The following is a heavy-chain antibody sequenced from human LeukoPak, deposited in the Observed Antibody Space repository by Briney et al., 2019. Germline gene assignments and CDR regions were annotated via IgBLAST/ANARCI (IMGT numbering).Heavy chain of an antibody. CDR2: IIPIFGTA. D-gene: IGHD6-19*01. V-gene: IGHV1-69*13. CDR3: ASAPAGYSSGWSDY. Sequence: ASVKVSCKASGGTFSSYAISWVRQAPGQGLEWMGGIIPIFGTANYAQKFQGRVTITADESTSTAYMELSSLRSEDTAVYYCASAPAGYSSGWSDYWGQGTLVTVSS. J-gene: IGHJ4*02. CDR1: GGTFSSYA.